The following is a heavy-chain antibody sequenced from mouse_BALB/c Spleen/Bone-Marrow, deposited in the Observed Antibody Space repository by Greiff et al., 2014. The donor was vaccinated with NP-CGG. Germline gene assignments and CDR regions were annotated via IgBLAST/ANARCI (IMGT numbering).Heavy chain of an antibody. CDR3: ARSAGYWYFDV. V-gene: IGHV1-69*01. CDR1: GYTFTDYW. D-gene: IGHD1-2*01. J-gene: IGHJ1*01. CDR2: IDTSDSYT. Sequence: QVQLQQSGAELVMPGASVKMSCKASGYTFTDYWMHWVKQRPGQGLVWIGAIDTSDSYTSYNQKFKGKATLTVDESSSTAYMQLSSLTSEDSAVYYCARSAGYWYFDVWGAGTTVTVSS.